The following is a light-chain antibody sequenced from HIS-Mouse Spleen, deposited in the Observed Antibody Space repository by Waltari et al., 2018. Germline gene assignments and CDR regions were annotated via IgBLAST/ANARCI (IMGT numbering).Light chain of an antibody. V-gene: IGLV2-14*03. J-gene: IGLJ3*02. CDR3: SSYTSSSTLV. CDR2: DVS. CDR1: SSDVGGYNY. Sequence: QSALTQPASVSGSPGQSITISCTGPSSDVGGYNYVSWYQQHPGKAPNLMIYDVSNRPSGVSNRFSGSKSGNTASLTISGLQAEDEADYYCSSYTSSSTLVFGGGTKLTVL.